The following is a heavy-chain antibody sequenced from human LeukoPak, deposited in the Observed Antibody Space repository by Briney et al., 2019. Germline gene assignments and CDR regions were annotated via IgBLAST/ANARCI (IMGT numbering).Heavy chain of an antibody. CDR1: GFSLSGYW. D-gene: IGHD2-15*01. V-gene: IGHV3-74*01. CDR3: ARDPRNVGLAP. Sequence: GGSLRLSCVASGFSLSGYWMYWVRQAPGKGLMYILRNNGDGSTTNYADVVKGRFTMSRDNVKNTLYLQMNSLRVEDTAVYYCARDPRNVGLAPWGQGTLVTVSS. CDR2: NNGDGSTT. J-gene: IGHJ5*02.